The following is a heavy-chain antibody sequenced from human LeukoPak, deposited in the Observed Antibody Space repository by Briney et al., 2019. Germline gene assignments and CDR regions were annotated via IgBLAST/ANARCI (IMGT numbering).Heavy chain of an antibody. CDR1: GFTFSSYG. Sequence: PGGSLRLSCAASGFTFSSYGMHWVRQAPGKGLEWVAVIWYDRSNKYYADSVKGRFTISRDNSKNTLYLQMNSLRVEDTAVYYCARGQAVALFDYWGQGTLVTVSS. J-gene: IGHJ4*02. CDR2: IWYDRSNK. V-gene: IGHV3-33*01. CDR3: ARGQAVALFDY. D-gene: IGHD6-19*01.